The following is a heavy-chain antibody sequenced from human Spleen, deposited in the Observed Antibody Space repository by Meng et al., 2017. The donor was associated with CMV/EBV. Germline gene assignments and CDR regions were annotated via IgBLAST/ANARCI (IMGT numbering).Heavy chain of an antibody. CDR2: ISSSSSYI. D-gene: IGHD3-16*01. Sequence: GESLKISSAASGFTFSSYSMNWVRQAPGKGLEWVSSISSSSSYIYYADSVKGRFTISRDNAKNSLYLQMNSLRAEDTAVYYCARSGGWGSRAYWGQGTLVTVSS. CDR1: GFTFSSYS. J-gene: IGHJ4*02. V-gene: IGHV3-21*01. CDR3: ARSGGWGSRAY.